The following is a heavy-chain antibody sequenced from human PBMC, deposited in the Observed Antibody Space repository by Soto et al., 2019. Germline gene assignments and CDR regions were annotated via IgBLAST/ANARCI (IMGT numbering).Heavy chain of an antibody. V-gene: IGHV1-18*01. D-gene: IGHD1-26*01. Sequence: ASVKVSCKASGYTFTTYGIAWVRQAPGQGLEWMGLIGPYGTNARYSDRVRTRLTMTKDISTRTAHMELRSLTSEDTAVYYCARGWDTDADFQFYXWGQGTMFTVSX. CDR2: IGPYGTNA. CDR1: GYTFTTYG. J-gene: IGHJ4*02. CDR3: ARGWDTDADFQFYX.